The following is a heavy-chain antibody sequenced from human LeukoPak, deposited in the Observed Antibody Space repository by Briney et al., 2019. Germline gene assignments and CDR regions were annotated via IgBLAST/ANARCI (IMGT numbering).Heavy chain of an antibody. J-gene: IGHJ6*02. V-gene: IGHV3-13*01. CDR1: GFTFSSYD. CDR3: ARGSRVPYYYYYGMDV. D-gene: IGHD1-26*01. Sequence: HSGGSLRLSCAASGFTFSSYDMHWVRQATGKGLEWVSAIGTAGDTYYPGSVKGRFTISRENAKNSLYPQMNSLRAEDTAVYYCARGSRVPYYYYYGMDVWGQGTTVTVSS. CDR2: IGTAGDT.